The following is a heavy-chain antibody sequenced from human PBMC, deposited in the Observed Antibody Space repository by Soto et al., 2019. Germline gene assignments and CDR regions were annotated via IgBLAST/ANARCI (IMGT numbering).Heavy chain of an antibody. Sequence: GGSLRLSCGDSGFTFSDYYMSWIRQAPGKGLEWVSYISSSGSTIYYADSVKGRFTISRDNAKNSLYLQMNSLRAEDTAVYYCARAPDGSGNYFNSFFLYWGQGTLVTVSS. D-gene: IGHD3-10*01. CDR2: ISSSGSTI. J-gene: IGHJ4*02. CDR3: ARAPDGSGNYFNSFFLY. CDR1: GFTFSDYY. V-gene: IGHV3-11*01.